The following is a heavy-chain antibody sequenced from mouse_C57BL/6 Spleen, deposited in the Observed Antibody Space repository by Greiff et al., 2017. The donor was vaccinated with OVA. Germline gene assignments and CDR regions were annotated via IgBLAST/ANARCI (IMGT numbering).Heavy chain of an antibody. CDR2: ISYDGSN. CDR1: GYSITSGYY. CDR3: ASLGRRYFDY. D-gene: IGHD4-1*01. V-gene: IGHV3-6*01. Sequence: VQLQQSGPGLVKPSQSLSLTCSVTGYSITSGYYWNWIRQFPGNKLEWMGYISYDGSNNYNPSLKNRISITRDTSKNQFFLKLNSVTTEDTATYYCASLGRRYFDYWGQGTTLTVSS. J-gene: IGHJ2*01.